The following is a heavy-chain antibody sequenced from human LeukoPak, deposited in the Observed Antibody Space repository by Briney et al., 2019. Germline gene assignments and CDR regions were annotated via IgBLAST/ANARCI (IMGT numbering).Heavy chain of an antibody. CDR1: GFTFSSYA. CDR2: ISGSGGST. CDR3: AHAGYSSSWYRLRGDCFEYFQH. D-gene: IGHD6-13*01. J-gene: IGHJ1*01. V-gene: IGHV3-23*01. Sequence: GGSLRLSCAASGFTFSSYAMSWVRQAPGKGLEWVSAISGSGGSTYYADSVKGRFTISRDNSKNTLYLQMNSLRAEDTAVYYCAHAGYSSSWYRLRGDCFEYFQHWGQGTPVTVSS.